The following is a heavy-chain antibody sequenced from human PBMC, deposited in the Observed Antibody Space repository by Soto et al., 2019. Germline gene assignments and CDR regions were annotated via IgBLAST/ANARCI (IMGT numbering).Heavy chain of an antibody. Sequence: QVQLVQSGAEVKKPGASVKVSCKASGYTFTSYDINWVRQATGQGLEWMGWMNPNSGNTGYAQKFQGRVTMTRNTSIRTAYMELSSLRSEDTAVYYCARTRVDSSGWYDDYYNYMDVWGKGTTLTVSS. J-gene: IGHJ6*03. D-gene: IGHD6-19*01. V-gene: IGHV1-8*01. CDR1: GYTFTSYD. CDR2: MNPNSGNT. CDR3: ARTRVDSSGWYDDYYNYMDV.